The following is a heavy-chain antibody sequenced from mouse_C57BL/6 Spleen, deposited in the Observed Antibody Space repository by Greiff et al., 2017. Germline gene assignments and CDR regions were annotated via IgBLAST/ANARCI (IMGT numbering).Heavy chain of an antibody. D-gene: IGHD1-1*01. V-gene: IGHV1-55*01. CDR2: IYPGSGST. CDR1: GYTFTSYW. CDR3: ARAVTVVAEGYFDY. J-gene: IGHJ2*01. Sequence: QVQLQQSGAELVKPGASVKMSCKASGYTFTSYWITWVKQRPGQGLEWIGDIYPGSGSTNYNEKFKSKATLTVDTSSSTAYMQLSSLTSEDSAVYYCARAVTVVAEGYFDYWGQGTTLTVSS.